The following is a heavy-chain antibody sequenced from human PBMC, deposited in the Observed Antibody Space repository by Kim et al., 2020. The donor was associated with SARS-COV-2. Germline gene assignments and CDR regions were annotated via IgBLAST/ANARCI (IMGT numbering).Heavy chain of an antibody. Sequence: GNTKYTQNFQGRVTITRDTSTSTAYRELSSLRYEEAALYYCARAPGYGMDVWGQGTTVTVSS. V-gene: IGHV1-3*01. J-gene: IGHJ6*02. CDR2: GNT. CDR3: ARAPGYGMDV. D-gene: IGHD3-10*01.